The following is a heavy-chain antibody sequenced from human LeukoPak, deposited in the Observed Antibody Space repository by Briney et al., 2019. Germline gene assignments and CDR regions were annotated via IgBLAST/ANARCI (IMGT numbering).Heavy chain of an antibody. Sequence: ASVKVSCKASGGTFSSYAISWVRQAPGQGLEWMGGIIPILGIANYAQKFQGRVTITADKSTSTAYMELSSLRSEDTAVYYCARESRLAAAGNPLDYWGQGTLVTVSS. CDR3: ARESRLAAAGNPLDY. CDR1: GGTFSSYA. V-gene: IGHV1-69*04. D-gene: IGHD6-13*01. CDR2: IIPILGIA. J-gene: IGHJ4*02.